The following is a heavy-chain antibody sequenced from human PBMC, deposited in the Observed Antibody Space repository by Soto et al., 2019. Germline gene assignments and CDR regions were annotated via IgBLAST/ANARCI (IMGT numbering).Heavy chain of an antibody. CDR1: GFTFGDYY. CDR2: ISSSGSSI. J-gene: IGHJ4*02. V-gene: IGHV3-11*01. D-gene: IGHD3-10*01. CDR3: AKVGRRYNYGWGYFDY. Sequence: AGSLRLSCAASGFTFGDYYMSWIRQAPGKGLEWVAYISSSGSSIKYADSVQGRFTLSRDNANNSLSLQMDSLRAEDSAVYFCAKVGRRYNYGWGYFDYWGQGTRVTVSS.